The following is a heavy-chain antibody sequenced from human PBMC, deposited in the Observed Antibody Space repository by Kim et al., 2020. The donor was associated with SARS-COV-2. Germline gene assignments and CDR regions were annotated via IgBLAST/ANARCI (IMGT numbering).Heavy chain of an antibody. V-gene: IGHV3-23*01. CDR3: AKDRSTGYHYFDY. Sequence: GGSLRLSCAASGFTFSSYAMAWARQVPGKGLEWVSVISDSGGSAYSADSVKGRFTISRDNSKNTLSLQMNSLRAEDTALYYCAKDRSTGYHYFDYWGQGT. D-gene: IGHD3-9*01. CDR2: ISDSGGSA. CDR1: GFTFSSYA. J-gene: IGHJ4*02.